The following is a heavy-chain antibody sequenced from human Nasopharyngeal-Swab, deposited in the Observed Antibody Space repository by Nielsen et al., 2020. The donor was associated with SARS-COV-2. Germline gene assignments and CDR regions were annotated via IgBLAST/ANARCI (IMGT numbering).Heavy chain of an antibody. V-gene: IGHV3-64D*08. CDR3: MKDISEVAGTHFDY. CDR2: ISSNGGST. D-gene: IGHD6-19*01. J-gene: IGHJ4*02. Sequence: GGSLRLSCAASGFTFSSYAMHWVRQAPGKGLEYVSAISSNGGSTYYADSVKGRFTISRDNSKNTLYLQMSSLRAEDTAVYYCMKDISEVAGTHFDYWGQGTLVTVSS. CDR1: GFTFSSYA.